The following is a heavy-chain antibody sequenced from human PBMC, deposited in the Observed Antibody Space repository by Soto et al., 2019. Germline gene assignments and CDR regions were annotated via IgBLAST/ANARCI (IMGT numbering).Heavy chain of an antibody. Sequence: SVKVSCKASGGTFSSYAISWVRQAPGQGLEWMGGIIPIFGTANYAQKFQGRVTITADESTSTAYMELSSLRSEDTAVYYCASDVLRFLEWFFYWGQGTLVTVPS. CDR2: IIPIFGTA. CDR3: ASDVLRFLEWFFY. CDR1: GGTFSSYA. J-gene: IGHJ4*01. D-gene: IGHD3-3*01. V-gene: IGHV1-69*13.